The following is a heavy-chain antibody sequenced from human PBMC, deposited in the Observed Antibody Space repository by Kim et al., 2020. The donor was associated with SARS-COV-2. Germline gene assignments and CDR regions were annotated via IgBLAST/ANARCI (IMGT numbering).Heavy chain of an antibody. D-gene: IGHD6-19*01. V-gene: IGHV1-69*06. CDR3: ARSMSVRAVAGTDYYYGMDV. J-gene: IGHJ6*02. Sequence: SVKVSCKASGGTFSSYAISWVRQAPGQGLEWMGGIIPIFGTANYAQKFQGRVTITADKSTSTAYMELSSLRSEDTAVYYCARSMSVRAVAGTDYYYGMDVWGQGTTVTVSS. CDR1: GGTFSSYA. CDR2: IIPIFGTA.